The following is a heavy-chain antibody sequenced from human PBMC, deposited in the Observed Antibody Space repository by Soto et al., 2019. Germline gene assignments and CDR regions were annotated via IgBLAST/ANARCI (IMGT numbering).Heavy chain of an antibody. CDR3: TTLYYCGSGLFYGMDV. CDR1: GFTFSNAW. Sequence: EVQLVESGGGLVKPGGSLRLSCAASGFTFSNAWMSWVRQAPGKGLEWVGRIKSKTDGGTTDYAAPVKGRFTISRDDSKNTLYLQMNSLKTEDPAVYYCTTLYYCGSGLFYGMDVWGQGTTVTVSS. CDR2: IKSKTDGGTT. V-gene: IGHV3-15*01. D-gene: IGHD3-10*01. J-gene: IGHJ6*02.